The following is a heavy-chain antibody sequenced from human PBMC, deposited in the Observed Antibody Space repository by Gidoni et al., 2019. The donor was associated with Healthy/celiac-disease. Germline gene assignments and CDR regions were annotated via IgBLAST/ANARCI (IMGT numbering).Heavy chain of an antibody. CDR3: ARPVEWELLAFDY. Sequence: EVQLVESGGGLVQPGGSLRLSCEASGFTFSSYSMNWVRQAPGKGLEWVSYISSSSSTIYYADSVKGRFTISRDNAKNSLYLQMNSLRDEDTAVYYCARPVEWELLAFDYWGQGTLVTVSS. CDR2: ISSSSSTI. CDR1: GFTFSSYS. J-gene: IGHJ4*02. V-gene: IGHV3-48*02. D-gene: IGHD1-26*01.